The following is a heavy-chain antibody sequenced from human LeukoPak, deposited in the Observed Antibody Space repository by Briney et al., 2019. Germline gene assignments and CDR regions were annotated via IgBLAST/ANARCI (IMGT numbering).Heavy chain of an antibody. Sequence: PGGSLRLSCAASGFTFNSYSMHWVRQAPGKGLEWVTAISDDETYKFYADSVKGRFTISRDNSKNTLYLQMNSLRAEDTAVYYCAREEYSSGWETNYYYYMDVWGKGTTVTVSS. J-gene: IGHJ6*03. CDR3: AREEYSSGWETNYYYYMDV. CDR2: ISDDETYK. D-gene: IGHD6-19*01. V-gene: IGHV3-30-3*01. CDR1: GFTFNSYS.